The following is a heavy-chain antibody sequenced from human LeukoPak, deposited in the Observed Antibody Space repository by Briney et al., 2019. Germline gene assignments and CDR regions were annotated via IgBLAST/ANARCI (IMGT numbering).Heavy chain of an antibody. CDR2: IKQDGSEK. Sequence: GGSLRLSCAASGFTFSTSSMNWVRQAPGKGLEWVANIKQDGSEKYYVDSVKGRFTISRDNAKNSLYLQMNSLRAEDTAVYYCARGVGDGIAAAGLYYFDYWGQGTLVTVSS. D-gene: IGHD6-13*01. CDR3: ARGVGDGIAAAGLYYFDY. V-gene: IGHV3-7*01. J-gene: IGHJ4*02. CDR1: GFTFSTSS.